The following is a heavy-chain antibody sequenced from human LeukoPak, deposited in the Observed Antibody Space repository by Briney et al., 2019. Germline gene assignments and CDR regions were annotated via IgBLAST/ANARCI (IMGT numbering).Heavy chain of an antibody. D-gene: IGHD3-10*01. V-gene: IGHV4-59*08. CDR3: ARKPFYGSGIGH. CDR1: GGSISSYY. Sequence: PSETLSLTCTVSGGSISSYYWSWIRQPPGKGLEWIGYIYYSGSTNYNPSLKSRVTISVDTSKNQFSLKLSSVTAADTAVYYCARKPFYGSGIGHWGQGTLVTVSS. CDR2: IYYSGST. J-gene: IGHJ4*02.